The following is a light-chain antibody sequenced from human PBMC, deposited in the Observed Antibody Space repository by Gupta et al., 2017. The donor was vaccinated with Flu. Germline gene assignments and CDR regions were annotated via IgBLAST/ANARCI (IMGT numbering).Light chain of an antibody. CDR3: MQARQTPRT. V-gene: IGKV2-28*01. CDR2: LNS. CDR1: QSLLHSNGYNY. J-gene: IGKJ1*01. Sequence: IVLTQSPLSLPVTPGAPASISCRSSQSLLHSNGYNYLDWYLQKPGQSPQLLIYLNSNRASGVPDRFSGSGSGTDFTLKISRVEAEDVGGYYCMQARQTPRTFGQGTKVEIK.